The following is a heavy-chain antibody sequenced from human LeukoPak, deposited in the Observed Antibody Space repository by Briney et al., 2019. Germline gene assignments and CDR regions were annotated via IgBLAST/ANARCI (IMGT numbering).Heavy chain of an antibody. CDR2: IIPILGIA. CDR1: GGTFSSYA. Sequence: SVKVSCKASGGTFSSYAISWVRQAPGQGLEWMGRIIPILGIANYAQKFQGRVTITADKSTSTAYMELSSLRFEDTAVYYCARVRYFDWLPLPFDYWGQGTLVTVSS. D-gene: IGHD3-9*01. CDR3: ARVRYFDWLPLPFDY. V-gene: IGHV1-69*04. J-gene: IGHJ4*02.